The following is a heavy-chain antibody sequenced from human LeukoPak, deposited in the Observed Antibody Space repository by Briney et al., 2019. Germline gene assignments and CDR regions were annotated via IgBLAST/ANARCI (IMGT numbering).Heavy chain of an antibody. Sequence: AETLSLTCAVSGYSISSGYYWGWIRQPPGQGLEWIGSIYHSGSTYYNPSLKSRVTISVDTSKNQFSLKLSSVTAADTAVYYCARYDWNDLFDYWGQGTLVTVSS. J-gene: IGHJ4*02. CDR2: IYHSGST. CDR1: GYSISSGYY. V-gene: IGHV4-38-2*01. CDR3: ARYDWNDLFDY. D-gene: IGHD1-1*01.